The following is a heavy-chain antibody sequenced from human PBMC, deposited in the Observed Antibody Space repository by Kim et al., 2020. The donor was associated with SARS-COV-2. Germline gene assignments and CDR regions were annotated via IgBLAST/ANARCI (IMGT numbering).Heavy chain of an antibody. CDR2: IRSKRYGETT. CDR3: TSGPYYYDSAAYYHDY. V-gene: IGHV3-49*03. Sequence: GGSLRLSCTTSGLNFGDYAMSWFRQAPGKGLEWVAFIRSKRYGETTEYAAYVKGRCTISRDDSKRIAYLQMNGLKTEDTAVYYCTSGPYYYDSAAYYHDYWGQGTLVTVSS. CDR1: GLNFGDYA. D-gene: IGHD3-22*01. J-gene: IGHJ4*02.